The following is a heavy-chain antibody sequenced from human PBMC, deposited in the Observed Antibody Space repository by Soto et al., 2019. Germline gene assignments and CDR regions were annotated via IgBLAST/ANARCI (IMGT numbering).Heavy chain of an antibody. Sequence: SETLSLTCAVSGGSISSGGYSWSWIRQPPGKGLEWIGYIYHSGSTYYNPSLKSRVTISVDRSKNQFSLKLSSVTAADTAVYYCAREIAAAGRDWFDPWGQGTLVTVSS. CDR3: AREIAAAGRDWFDP. CDR1: GGSISSGGYS. D-gene: IGHD6-13*01. J-gene: IGHJ5*02. CDR2: IYHSGST. V-gene: IGHV4-30-2*01.